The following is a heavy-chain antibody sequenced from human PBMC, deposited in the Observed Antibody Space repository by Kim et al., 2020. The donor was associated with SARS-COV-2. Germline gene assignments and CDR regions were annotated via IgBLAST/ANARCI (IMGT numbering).Heavy chain of an antibody. J-gene: IGHJ6*02. CDR2: IKSKIDGGTT. CDR3: TTYMYRNKPYYYGMDV. V-gene: IGHV3-15*01. D-gene: IGHD1-26*01. Sequence: GGSLRLSCAASGFTFSNAWMSWVRQAPGKGLEWVGRIKSKIDGGTTDYAAPVKGRFTISRDDSQNTLYLQMNSLKIEDTAVYYCTTYMYRNKPYYYGMDVWGQGTTVTVSS. CDR1: GFTFSNAW.